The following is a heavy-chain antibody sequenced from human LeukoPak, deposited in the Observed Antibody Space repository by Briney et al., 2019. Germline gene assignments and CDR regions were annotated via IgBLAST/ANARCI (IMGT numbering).Heavy chain of an antibody. CDR2: IYYSGST. CDR1: GGSISSSSYY. Sequence: PSETLSLTCTVSGGSISSSSYYWGWIRQPPGKGLEWIGSIYYSGSTYYNPSLKSRVTISVDTSKNQFSLKLSSVTAADTAVYYCASYYYDSSGGKSFDYWGQGTLVTVSS. J-gene: IGHJ4*02. V-gene: IGHV4-39*07. CDR3: ASYYYDSSGGKSFDY. D-gene: IGHD3-22*01.